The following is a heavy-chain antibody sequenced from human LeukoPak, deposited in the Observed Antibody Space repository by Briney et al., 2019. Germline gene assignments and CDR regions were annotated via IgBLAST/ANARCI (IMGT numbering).Heavy chain of an antibody. V-gene: IGHV3-20*04. CDR2: FNWNGGST. CDR1: GFTFDDYG. CDR3: ARDPYSGSYGSTYYYFMDV. J-gene: IGHJ6*03. Sequence: GGSLRLSCAASGFTFDDYGMSWVRHAPGEGLEWASGFNWNGGSTGYADSVKGRFTISRDNAKNSLYLQMDSLTAEDTAVYYCARDPYSGSYGSTYYYFMDVWGKGTTVTISS. D-gene: IGHD1-26*01.